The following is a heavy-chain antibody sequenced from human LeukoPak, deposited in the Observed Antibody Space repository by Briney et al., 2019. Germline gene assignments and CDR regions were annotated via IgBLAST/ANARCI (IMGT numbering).Heavy chain of an antibody. CDR1: GFTFSSHW. J-gene: IGHJ3*01. D-gene: IGHD6-25*01. CDR3: AREVFEGQRQSDAFDV. CDR2: VNGPGDWT. V-gene: IGHV3-74*01. Sequence: PGGSLRLSCAASGFTFSSHWMHWVRQAPGEGLVWVSRVNGPGDWTHYADSVRGRFIISRDNAENTISLQMNNLRAGDTAVYFCAREVFEGQRQSDAFDVWGQGTMVTVSS.